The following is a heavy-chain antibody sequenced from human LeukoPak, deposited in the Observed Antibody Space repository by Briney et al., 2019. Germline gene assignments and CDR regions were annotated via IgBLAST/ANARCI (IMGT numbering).Heavy chain of an antibody. V-gene: IGHV4-59*08. CDR2: IYYSGST. J-gene: IGHJ4*02. CDR3: ARLPGATSNVDY. Sequence: NSSETLSLTCTVSGGSISSYFWSWIRQPPGKGQEWIGYIYYSGSTNYNPSLKSRVTISVDTSKNQFSLKLSSVTAADTAVYYCARLPGATSNVDYWGQGTLVTVSS. CDR1: GGSISSYF. D-gene: IGHD1-26*01.